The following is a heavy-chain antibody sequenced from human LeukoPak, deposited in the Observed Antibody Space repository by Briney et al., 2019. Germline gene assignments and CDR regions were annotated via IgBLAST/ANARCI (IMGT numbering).Heavy chain of an antibody. D-gene: IGHD2-15*01. CDR2: INGDGTNT. Sequence: GGSLRLSCAASGFTFSNYWMHWVRQAPGKGLVWVSHINGDGTNTHYADSVKGRFTISRDNAKNTLYLQMKSLRAEDTAVYYCARDGAGATPADYWGQGILVTVSS. J-gene: IGHJ4*02. CDR1: GFTFSNYW. CDR3: ARDGAGATPADY. V-gene: IGHV3-74*01.